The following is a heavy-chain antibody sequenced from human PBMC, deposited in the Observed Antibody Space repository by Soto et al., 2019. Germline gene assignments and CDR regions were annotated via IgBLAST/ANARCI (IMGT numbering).Heavy chain of an antibody. CDR2: IYYSGST. CDR1: GGSISGDYY. V-gene: IGHV4-30-4*01. J-gene: IGHJ3*02. Sequence: QVQLQESGPGLMKPSQALSLTCTVSGGSISGDYYWSWIRQPPGKGLEWIGYIYYSGSTYYNPSLKSRVTISVDTSKNQFSLKLSSVTAADTAVYYCAREGDYGGNFRFYAFDIWGQGTMVTVSS. D-gene: IGHD4-17*01. CDR3: AREGDYGGNFRFYAFDI.